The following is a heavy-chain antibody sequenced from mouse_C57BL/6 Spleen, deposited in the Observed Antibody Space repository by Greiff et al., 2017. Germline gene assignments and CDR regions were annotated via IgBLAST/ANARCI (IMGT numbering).Heavy chain of an antibody. Sequence: EVQLQQSGPELVKPGASVKISCKASGYTFTDYYMNWVKQSHGKSLEWIGDINPNNGGTSYNQKFKGKATLTVDKSSSTAYMELRSLTSEDSAVYYCARRNPPYSHYFDYWGQGTTLTVSS. J-gene: IGHJ2*01. D-gene: IGHD6-5*01. CDR1: GYTFTDYY. CDR3: ARRNPPYSHYFDY. V-gene: IGHV1-26*01. CDR2: INPNNGGT.